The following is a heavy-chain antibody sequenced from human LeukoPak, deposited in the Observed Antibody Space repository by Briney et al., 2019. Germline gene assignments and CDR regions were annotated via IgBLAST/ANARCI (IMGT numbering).Heavy chain of an antibody. CDR1: GFTFSSYS. Sequence: GGSLRLSCAASGFTFSSYSMNWVRQAPGKGLEWVSSISSSSSYIYYADSVKGRFTISRDNAKNSLYLQMNSLRAEDTAEYYCARELRFLEWLLDYWGQGTLVTVSS. V-gene: IGHV3-21*01. J-gene: IGHJ4*02. CDR3: ARELRFLEWLLDY. D-gene: IGHD3-3*01. CDR2: ISSSSSYI.